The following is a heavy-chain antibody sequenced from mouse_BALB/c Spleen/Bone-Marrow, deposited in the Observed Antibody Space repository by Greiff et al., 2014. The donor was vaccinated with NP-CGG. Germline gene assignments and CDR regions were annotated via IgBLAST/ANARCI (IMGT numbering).Heavy chain of an antibody. D-gene: IGHD1-1*01. CDR1: GYTFTSYW. CDR2: IDPSDSYT. Sequence: VQLQQSGAELVKPGASVKLSCKASGYTFTSYWMHWVKQRPGQGLEWIGEIDPSDSYTNYNQKFKGKATLTVDKSSSTAYMQLSSLTSGDSAVYYCARDSITTVVATDYWGQGTTLTVSS. J-gene: IGHJ2*01. CDR3: ARDSITTVVATDY. V-gene: IGHV1-69*02.